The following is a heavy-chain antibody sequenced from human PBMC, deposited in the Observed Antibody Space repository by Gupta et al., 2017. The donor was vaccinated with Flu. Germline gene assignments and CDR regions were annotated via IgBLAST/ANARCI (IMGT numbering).Heavy chain of an antibody. Sequence: FSSYSMNWVRQAPGKGLEWVSYISSSSNTIYYADAVKGRFTISRDNAKDSLYLQMNRLRAEDTALYYCARRKSTSSNPLDYWGQGTLVTVSS. J-gene: IGHJ4*02. D-gene: IGHD2-2*01. CDR2: ISSSSNTI. CDR1: FSSYS. V-gene: IGHV3-48*01. CDR3: ARRKSTSSNPLDY.